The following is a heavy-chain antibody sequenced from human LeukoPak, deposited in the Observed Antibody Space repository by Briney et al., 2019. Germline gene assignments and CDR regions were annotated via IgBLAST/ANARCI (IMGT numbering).Heavy chain of an antibody. CDR2: IIPIFGTA. J-gene: IGHJ4*02. CDR3: ARLRGTVTTSMSPFDY. CDR1: GGTFTSYA. Sequence: GASVKVSCKASGGTFTSYAISWVRQAPGQGLEWMGGIIPIFGTANYAQKFQGRVTITADKSTSTAYMQLSSPRSEDTAVYYCARLRGTVTTSMSPFDYWGQGTLVTVSS. D-gene: IGHD4-11*01. V-gene: IGHV1-69*06.